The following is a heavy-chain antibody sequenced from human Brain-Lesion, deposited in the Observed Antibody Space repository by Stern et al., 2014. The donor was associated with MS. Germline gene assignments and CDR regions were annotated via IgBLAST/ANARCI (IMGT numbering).Heavy chain of an antibody. CDR3: AHRRPHYASWDNGDFDY. Sequence: QIPLKESGPALVTPTQTLTLTCTFSGFSLRTDGVGVVWVRQPPGQALESLALIYWDNDKRYSPSLRSRLTITKDTSRNQVVLTMTNMDPVDTATYYCAHRRPHYASWDNGDFDYWGQGALVTVSS. D-gene: IGHD3-3*01. CDR2: IYWDNDK. CDR1: GFSLRTDGVG. V-gene: IGHV2-5*02. J-gene: IGHJ4*02.